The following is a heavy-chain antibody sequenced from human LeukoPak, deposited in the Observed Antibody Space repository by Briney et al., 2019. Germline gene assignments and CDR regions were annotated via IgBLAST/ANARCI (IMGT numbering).Heavy chain of an antibody. CDR1: GGTFSSYA. CDR3: ARDLSSSGGFDY. Sequence: GASVKVSCKASGGTFSSYAISWVRQAPGQGLEWMGGIIPIFGTANYAQKFQGRVTITTDESTSTAYMELSSLRSEDTAVYYCARDLSSSGGFDYWAREPWSPSPQ. J-gene: IGHJ4*02. D-gene: IGHD6-6*01. CDR2: IIPIFGTA. V-gene: IGHV1-69*05.